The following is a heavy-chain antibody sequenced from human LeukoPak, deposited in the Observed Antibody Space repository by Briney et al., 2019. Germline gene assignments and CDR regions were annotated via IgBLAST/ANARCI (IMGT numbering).Heavy chain of an antibody. CDR1: GGSLSSYY. D-gene: IGHD4-17*01. Sequence: SETLSLTCPVSGGSLSSYYWSWIRQPAGKGLEWIGRIYTSGSTNYNPSLKSRVTMSVDTSKNQFSLKLSSVTAADTAVYYCARDGTTVTTAYYYRMDVWGQGTTVTVSS. CDR2: IYTSGST. CDR3: ARDGTTVTTAYYYRMDV. V-gene: IGHV4-4*07. J-gene: IGHJ6*02.